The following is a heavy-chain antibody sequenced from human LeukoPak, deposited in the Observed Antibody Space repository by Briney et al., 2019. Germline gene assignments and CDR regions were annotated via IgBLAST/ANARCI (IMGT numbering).Heavy chain of an antibody. Sequence: GGSLRLSCATSGFTFSTYGIHWVRQGPGKGLEWVAFVQYDGNNKYYADSVKGRFTISRDSSMNTVFLQMNSLRAEDAALYYCAKDRLAVSGDFDYWGQGTLVIVSS. D-gene: IGHD6-19*01. CDR2: VQYDGNNK. V-gene: IGHV3-30*02. CDR3: AKDRLAVSGDFDY. J-gene: IGHJ4*02. CDR1: GFTFSTYG.